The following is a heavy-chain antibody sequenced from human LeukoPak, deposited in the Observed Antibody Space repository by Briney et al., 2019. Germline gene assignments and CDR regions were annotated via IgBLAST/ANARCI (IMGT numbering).Heavy chain of an antibody. CDR1: GFTFSSYS. Sequence: GGSLRLSCAASGFTFSSYSMNWVRQAPGKGLEWVSSISSSSSYIYHADSVKGRFTISRDNAKNSLYLQMNSLRAEDTAVYYCARVGIAVAGSFDYWGQGTLVTVSS. CDR3: ARVGIAVAGSFDY. V-gene: IGHV3-21*01. CDR2: ISSSSSYI. J-gene: IGHJ4*02. D-gene: IGHD6-19*01.